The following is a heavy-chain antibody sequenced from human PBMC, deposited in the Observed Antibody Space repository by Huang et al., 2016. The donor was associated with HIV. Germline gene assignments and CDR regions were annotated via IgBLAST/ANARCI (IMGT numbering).Heavy chain of an antibody. Sequence: EVQLVESGGGLVQPGGSLRLSCAASGFTFSSYWMHWVRQVPGKGRGGVSHIKRDGSSTSYADSVKGRFTISRDNAKNTLYLQMNSLRAEDTAVYYCARGSRQGKYYYGSGTAYWGQGTLVTVSS. CDR1: GFTFSSYW. CDR2: IKRDGSST. CDR3: ARGSRQGKYYYGSGTAY. J-gene: IGHJ4*02. D-gene: IGHD3-10*01. V-gene: IGHV3-74*01.